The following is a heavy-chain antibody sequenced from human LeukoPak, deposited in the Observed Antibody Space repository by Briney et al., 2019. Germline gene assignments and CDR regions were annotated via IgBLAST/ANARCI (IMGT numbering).Heavy chain of an antibody. CDR1: GGSFSGYY. V-gene: IGHV4-34*01. D-gene: IGHD3-22*01. CDR2: INHSGST. Sequence: KPSETLSLTCAVYGGSFSGYYWSWIRQPPGKGLEWIGEINHSGSTNYNPSLKSRVTISVDTSKNQFSLKLSSVTAADTAVYYCARRSGYYYQYLANIYYYYMDVWGKGTTVTISS. CDR3: ARRSGYYYQYLANIYYYYMDV. J-gene: IGHJ6*03.